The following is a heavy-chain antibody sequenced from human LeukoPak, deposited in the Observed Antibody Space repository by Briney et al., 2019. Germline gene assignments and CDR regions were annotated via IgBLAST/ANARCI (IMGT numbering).Heavy chain of an antibody. CDR3: ARDSEWPGNY. J-gene: IGHJ4*02. Sequence: ASVKVSCKASGGTFSSYAISWVRQAPGQGLEWMGRIIPIFGTANYAQKFQGRVTITADKSTSTAYMEPSSLRSEDTAVYYCARDSEWPGNYWGQGTLVIVSS. CDR2: IIPIFGTA. D-gene: IGHD3-3*01. V-gene: IGHV1-69*06. CDR1: GGTFSSYA.